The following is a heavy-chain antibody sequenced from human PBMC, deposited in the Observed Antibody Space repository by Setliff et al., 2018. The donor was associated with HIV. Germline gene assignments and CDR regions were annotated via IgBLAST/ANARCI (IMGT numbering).Heavy chain of an antibody. D-gene: IGHD6-19*01. CDR1: GGSFSGYS. CDR3: ARQGAVAGTLFGY. CDR2: VYHSGSS. V-gene: IGHV4-34*01. Sequence: KASETLSLTCAVYGGSFSGYSWSWIRQPPGKGPEWIGEVYHSGSSNYNPSRKSRVTISVDTSKKKFSLKMSSVTAADTAVYYCARQGAVAGTLFGYWGQGTLVTVSS. J-gene: IGHJ4*02.